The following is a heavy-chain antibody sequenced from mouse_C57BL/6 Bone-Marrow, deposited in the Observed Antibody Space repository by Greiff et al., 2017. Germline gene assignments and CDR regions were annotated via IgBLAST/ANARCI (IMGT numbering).Heavy chain of an antibody. J-gene: IGHJ3*01. CDR1: GYTFTSYT. Sequence: VQLQQSGAELARPGASVKMSCKASGYTFTSYTMHWVKQRPGQGLEWIGYINPSSGYTKYNQKFKDKATLTADKSSSTAYMQRSSLTSEDAAVYYCARGGRFAYWGQGTLVTVSA. V-gene: IGHV1-4*01. CDR3: ARGGRFAY. CDR2: INPSSGYT.